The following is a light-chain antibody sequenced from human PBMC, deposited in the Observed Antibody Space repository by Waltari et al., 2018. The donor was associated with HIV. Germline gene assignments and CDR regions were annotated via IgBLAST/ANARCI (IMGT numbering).Light chain of an antibody. CDR1: NLQYKR. J-gene: IGLJ2*01. CDR2: QDN. V-gene: IGLV3-1*01. Sequence: ELTQPASVSVSQGTTVSITCSGHNLQYKRALCDEQKAGQSPDLVMYQDNQRPSGIPVSFSASNFGNTATLTISGTQAMDEADYYCQARDSGTVLFGGGTELTVL. CDR3: QARDSGTVL.